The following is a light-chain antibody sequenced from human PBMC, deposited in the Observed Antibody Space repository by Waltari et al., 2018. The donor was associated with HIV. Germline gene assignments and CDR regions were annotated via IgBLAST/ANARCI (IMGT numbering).Light chain of an antibody. CDR3: CSFANSRTLG. Sequence: QSALTQPASVSGSPGQSISISCTGTSSDVGNYNLVSWYQQHPGKAPKLVIYEGTKRPSGVCNRFSGSRSGNTASLTISGLQAEDEAHYFCCSFANSRTLGFGGGTKVTVL. V-gene: IGLV2-23*01. CDR1: SSDVGNYNL. CDR2: EGT. J-gene: IGLJ2*01.